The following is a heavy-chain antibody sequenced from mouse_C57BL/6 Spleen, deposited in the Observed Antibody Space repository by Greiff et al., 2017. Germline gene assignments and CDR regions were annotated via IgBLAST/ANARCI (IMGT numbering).Heavy chain of an antibody. CDR1: GYTFTSYW. J-gene: IGHJ3*01. Sequence: VQLQQPGAELVRPGTSVKLSCKASGYTFTSYWMHWVKQRPGQGLEWIGVIDPSDSYTNYNQKFKGKATLTVDTSSSTAYMQLSSLTSEDSAVYYCARARNFAYWGQGTLVTVSA. CDR2: IDPSDSYT. V-gene: IGHV1-59*01. CDR3: ARARNFAY.